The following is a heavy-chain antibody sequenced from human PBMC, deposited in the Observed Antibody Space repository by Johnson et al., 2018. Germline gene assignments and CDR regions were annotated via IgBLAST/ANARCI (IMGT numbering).Heavy chain of an antibody. Sequence: VQLVESGGGLVKPGGSLRLSCAASGFTFSNAWMNWVRQVPGKGLEWVGRIKSNTDGGTPDYAAPVKGRFTLARDDSQNTLYQQMNSLKTEDTAVYYCTTRRRGYCSSTSCYSYYGMDVWGQGTTVTVSS. V-gene: IGHV3-15*07. CDR1: GFTFSNAW. D-gene: IGHD2-2*02. CDR2: IKSNTDGGTP. CDR3: TTRRRGYCSSTSCYSYYGMDV. J-gene: IGHJ6*02.